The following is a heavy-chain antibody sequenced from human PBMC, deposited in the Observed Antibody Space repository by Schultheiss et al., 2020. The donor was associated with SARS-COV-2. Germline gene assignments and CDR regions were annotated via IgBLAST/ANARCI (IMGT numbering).Heavy chain of an antibody. Sequence: GGSLRLSCAASGFTVSSNYMSWVRQAPGKGLEWLSYINSPSSAIYYADSVKGRFTISRENSKNTFYLQMNTLRIEDTAMYYCARDGALGGLWIDYWGQGTLVTVSS. CDR3: ARDGALGGLWIDY. J-gene: IGHJ4*02. D-gene: IGHD3-10*01. CDR1: GFTVSSNY. V-gene: IGHV3-66*03. CDR2: INSPSSAI.